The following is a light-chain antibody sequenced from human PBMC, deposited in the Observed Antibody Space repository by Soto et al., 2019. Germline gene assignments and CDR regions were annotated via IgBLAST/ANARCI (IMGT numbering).Light chain of an antibody. CDR3: HQYGTSPRT. J-gene: IGKJ4*01. Sequence: PGDRATLSCRASQSVSSSYLGWYQQNPGQAPRLLIYAASTRATGIPDRFSGSGSGTDFTLTISRLEPEDFAVYYCHQYGTSPRTFGGGTKVEIK. CDR2: AAS. V-gene: IGKV3-20*01. CDR1: QSVSSSY.